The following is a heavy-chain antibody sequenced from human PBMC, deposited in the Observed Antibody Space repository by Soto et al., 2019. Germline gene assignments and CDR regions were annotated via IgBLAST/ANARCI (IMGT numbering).Heavy chain of an antibody. D-gene: IGHD3-16*01. Sequence: ASVKVSCKASGYTFTSYAMHWVRQAPGQRLEWMGWINAGSGNTKYSQKFQGRATITRDTSASTAYMELRAEDTAVFYCARGDRFSYDYERWFFDLWGRGTLVTVSS. CDR2: INAGSGNT. J-gene: IGHJ2*01. V-gene: IGHV1-3*01. CDR1: GYTFTSYA. CDR3: ARGDRFSYDYERWFFDL.